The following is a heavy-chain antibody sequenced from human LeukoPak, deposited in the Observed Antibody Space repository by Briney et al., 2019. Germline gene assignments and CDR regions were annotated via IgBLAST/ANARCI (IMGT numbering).Heavy chain of an antibody. V-gene: IGHV4-39*01. CDR1: GGSITSGTYY. Sequence: PSETLSLTCTVPGGSITSGTYYWGWIRQPPGKGLQWIGSIFYSGTTYDNPSLKSRVIISVDTSKNQFSLKLSSVTAADTAVYYCARQLPPVGSSDRWGQGTLVTVSS. CDR3: ARQLPPVGSSDR. J-gene: IGHJ5*02. D-gene: IGHD3-10*01. CDR2: IFYSGTT.